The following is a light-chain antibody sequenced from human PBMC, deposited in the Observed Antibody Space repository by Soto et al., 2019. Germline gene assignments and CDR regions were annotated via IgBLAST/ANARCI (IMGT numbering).Light chain of an antibody. V-gene: IGKV3-20*01. CDR1: QSISSTY. J-gene: IGKJ1*01. CDR3: QQYDSPPRT. CDR2: GAS. Sequence: EIVLTQSPGTLSLSPGKRVTLSCRASQSISSTYLDWYQQKPGQAPRLLIYGASSRATVIPDRFSGSGSGTDFTLTISRLEPEDFAVYYCQQYDSPPRTFGQGTKVEVQ.